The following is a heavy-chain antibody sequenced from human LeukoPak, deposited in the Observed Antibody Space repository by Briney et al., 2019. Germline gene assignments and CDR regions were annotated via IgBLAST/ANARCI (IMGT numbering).Heavy chain of an antibody. J-gene: IGHJ4*02. CDR2: ISSSSVYI. D-gene: IGHD2-15*01. V-gene: IGHV3-11*06. CDR1: GFTFSDYY. CDR3: ARDVGKAYFDY. Sequence: KPGGSLRLSCAASGFTFSDYYISWIRQAPGKGLEWVSSISSSSVYIDYADSVKGRFTISRDNAKNSLYLQMASLRAEDTAVYYCARDVGKAYFDYWGQGTLVTVSS.